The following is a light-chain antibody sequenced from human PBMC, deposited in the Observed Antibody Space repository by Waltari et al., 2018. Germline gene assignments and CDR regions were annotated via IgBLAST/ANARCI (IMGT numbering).Light chain of an antibody. J-gene: IGKJ5*01. V-gene: IGKV1-5*03. CDR1: QSISSW. CDR2: TAS. CDR3: QQYNSYPIT. Sequence: DIQMTQSPSTLSASVGDRVTITCRASQSISSWLAWYQQKPGKAPKLLLYTASSLERGVPSRFSGSGSGTEFTLTISSLQPDDFATYYCQQYNSYPITFGQGTRLEIK.